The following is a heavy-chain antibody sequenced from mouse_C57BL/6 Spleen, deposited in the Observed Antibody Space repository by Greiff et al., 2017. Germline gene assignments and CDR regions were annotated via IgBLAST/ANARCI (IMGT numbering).Heavy chain of an antibody. V-gene: IGHV6-3*01. CDR2: IRLKSDNYET. CDR1: GFTFSNYW. D-gene: IGHD1-1*01. J-gene: IGHJ4*01. Sequence: EVQLVESGGGLVQPGGSMKLSCVASGFTFSNYWMNWVSQSPEKGLEWVAQIRLKSDNYETHYAESVKGRFTISRDDSKSSVYLQMNNLRAEDTGIYYCTINYGSRGFYYAMDYWGQGASVTVSS. CDR3: TINYGSRGFYYAMDY.